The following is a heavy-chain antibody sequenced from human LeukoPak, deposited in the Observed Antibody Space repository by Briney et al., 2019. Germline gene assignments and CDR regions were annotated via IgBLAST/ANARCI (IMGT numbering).Heavy chain of an antibody. CDR2: INHSGST. Sequence: SETLSLTCAVYGGSFSGYYWSWIRQPPGKGLEWIGEINHSGSTNYNPSLKSRVTISVDTSKNQFSLNLSSVTAADTGVYYCARHPYSAWYWGYFEYWGQGTLVTVSS. CDR3: ARHPYSAWYWGYFEY. V-gene: IGHV4-34*01. CDR1: GGSFSGYY. J-gene: IGHJ4*02. D-gene: IGHD6-19*01.